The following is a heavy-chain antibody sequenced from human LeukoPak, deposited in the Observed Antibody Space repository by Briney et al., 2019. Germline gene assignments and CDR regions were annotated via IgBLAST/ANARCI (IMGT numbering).Heavy chain of an antibody. V-gene: IGHV5-51*01. J-gene: IGHJ4*02. CDR1: GYSFTTYW. CDR3: ARGSGSYHTAYMN. CDR2: IYPGDSDT. Sequence: GESLKISCKASGYSFTTYWIGWVRQMPGKGLEWMGIIYPGDSDTRYSPSFQGQVTISADKSISTAYLQWSSLKASDTVVYYCARGSGSYHTAYMNWGQGTLVTVSP. D-gene: IGHD1-26*01.